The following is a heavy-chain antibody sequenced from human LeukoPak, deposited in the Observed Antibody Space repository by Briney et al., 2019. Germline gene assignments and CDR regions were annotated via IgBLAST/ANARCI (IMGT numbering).Heavy chain of an antibody. V-gene: IGHV3-7*01. CDR3: ATMGLEPLPYYFDY. J-gene: IGHJ4*02. CDR2: INQDGSAR. CDR1: GFTFSRYW. Sequence: PGGSLRLSCAASGFTFSRYWMSWVRQAPGKGLEWVANINQDGSARYHVDSVRGRFTISRDNARNSLFLQMDRLRAEDTAVYYCATMGLEPLPYYFDYWGQGTLVTVSS. D-gene: IGHD1-1*01.